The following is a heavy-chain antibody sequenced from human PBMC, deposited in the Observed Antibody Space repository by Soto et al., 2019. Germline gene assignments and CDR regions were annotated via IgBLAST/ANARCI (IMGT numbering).Heavy chain of an antibody. CDR3: ARELHYYGSGSYYNEFYY. J-gene: IGHJ4*02. V-gene: IGHV4-30-4*01. CDR2: IYYSGST. Sequence: QVQLQESGPGLVKPSQTLSLTCTVSGGSISSGDYYWSWIRQPPGKGLEWIGYIYYSGSTYYNPSHKSRVTISVDTSKNQFSLKLSSVTAADTAVYYCARELHYYGSGSYYNEFYYWGQGTLVTVSS. CDR1: GGSISSGDYY. D-gene: IGHD3-10*01.